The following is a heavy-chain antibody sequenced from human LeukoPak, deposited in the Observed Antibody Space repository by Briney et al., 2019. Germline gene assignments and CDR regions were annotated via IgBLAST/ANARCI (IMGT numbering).Heavy chain of an antibody. CDR1: GFSLSAYG. CDR3: ARAAYYYDSSGYSERAFDI. CDR2: IWYDGTSK. Sequence: GGSLRLSCAASGFSLSAYGVHWVRQAPGKGLEWVAVIWYDGTSKDYADSVKGRFTFSRDNSKNTLYLQMNSLRAEDTALYHCARAAYYYDSSGYSERAFDIWGQGTMVTVSS. V-gene: IGHV3-33*01. J-gene: IGHJ3*02. D-gene: IGHD3-22*01.